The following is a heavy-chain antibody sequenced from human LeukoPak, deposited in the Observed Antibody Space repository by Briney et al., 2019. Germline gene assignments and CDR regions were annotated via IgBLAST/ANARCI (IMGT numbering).Heavy chain of an antibody. J-gene: IGHJ4*02. CDR1: GFTLSNSW. CDR3: ARGRPHGNDY. V-gene: IGHV3-74*01. D-gene: IGHD4-23*01. CDR2: IASDGSST. Sequence: GGSLRLSCAASGFTLSNSWMHWVRHAPGKGLVWVSRIASDGSSTTYADSVKGRFSISRDNAKNTLYLQMNSLRVEDTAVYYCARGRPHGNDYWGQGTLVTVSS.